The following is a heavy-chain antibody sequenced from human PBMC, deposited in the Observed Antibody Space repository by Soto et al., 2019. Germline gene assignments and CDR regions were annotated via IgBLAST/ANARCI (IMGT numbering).Heavy chain of an antibody. D-gene: IGHD6-6*01. J-gene: IGHJ4*02. CDR1: GGSISTYY. CDR3: ASSSPFHY. V-gene: IGHV4-39*01. CDR2: IYYSGNT. Sequence: SETLSLTCTVSGGSISTYYWSWIRQPPGRGPEWIGSIYYSGNTYYKPSLKSRVSISIDTSRNQFSLKLTSVTAADTGVYYCASSSPFHYWGPGILVTVSS.